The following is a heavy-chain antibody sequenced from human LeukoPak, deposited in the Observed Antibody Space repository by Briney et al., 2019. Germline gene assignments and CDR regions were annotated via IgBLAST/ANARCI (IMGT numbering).Heavy chain of an antibody. V-gene: IGHV4-59*08. CDR1: GGSISSYY. J-gene: IGHJ3*02. Sequence: SETLSLTCTVSGGSISSYYWSWIRQPPGKGLEWIGYIYYSGSTNYNPSLKSRVTISVDTSKNQFSLKVSSVTAADTAVYYCARLLWNGRGAFDILGRGTLVTVSS. CDR3: ARLLWNGRGAFDI. CDR2: IYYSGST. D-gene: IGHD1-1*01.